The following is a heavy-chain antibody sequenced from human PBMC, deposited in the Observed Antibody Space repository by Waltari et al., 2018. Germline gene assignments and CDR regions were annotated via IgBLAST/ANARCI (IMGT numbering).Heavy chain of an antibody. CDR1: GFTFDDYA. D-gene: IGHD2-8*01. V-gene: IGHV3-9*03. Sequence: EVQLVESGGGLVQPGRSLRLSCAASGFTFDDYAMHWVRQAPGKGLEWVSGISWNSGSIGYADSVKGRFTISRDNAKNSLYLQMNSLRAEDMALYYCAKVSGRGMLSPFDYWGQGTLVTVSS. J-gene: IGHJ4*02. CDR3: AKVSGRGMLSPFDY. CDR2: ISWNSGSI.